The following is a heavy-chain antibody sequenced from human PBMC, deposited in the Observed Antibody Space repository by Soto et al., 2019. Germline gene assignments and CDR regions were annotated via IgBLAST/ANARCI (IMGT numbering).Heavy chain of an antibody. D-gene: IGHD3-10*01. J-gene: IGHJ5*02. Sequence: QVQLQESGPGLVKPSGTLSLTCAVSGDSISNNKYWSWVRQPPGKGLEWIGEIHQSGSTNYNPSLTSRVTISVDKSKNRFALKLNSVTAADTAVYYCARVVEYYYGSGSYLGPWGQGTLVTVSS. V-gene: IGHV4-4*02. CDR3: ARVVEYYYGSGSYLGP. CDR2: IHQSGST. CDR1: GDSISNNKY.